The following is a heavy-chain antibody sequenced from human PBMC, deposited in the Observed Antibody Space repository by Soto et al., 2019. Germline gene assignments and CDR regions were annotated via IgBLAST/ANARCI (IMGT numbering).Heavy chain of an antibody. J-gene: IGHJ5*02. D-gene: IGHD2-2*01. CDR1: GFTFSSYA. V-gene: IGHV3-30-3*01. CDR3: ARVPHYCISTSCRLWGEFDP. CDR2: ISYGGSNK. Sequence: PGGSLRLSCAASGFTFSSYAMHWVRQAPGKGLEWVAVISYGGSNKYYADSVKGRFTISRDNSKNTLYLQMNSLRAEDTAVYYCARVPHYCISTSCRLWGEFDPWGQGTLVTVSS.